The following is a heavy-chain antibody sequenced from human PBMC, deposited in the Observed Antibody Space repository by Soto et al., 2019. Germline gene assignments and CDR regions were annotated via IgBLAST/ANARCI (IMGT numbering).Heavy chain of an antibody. CDR3: ARDRVGNFDY. CDR2: IYYSGST. J-gene: IGHJ4*02. V-gene: IGHV4-59*12. CDR1: GGSISSYY. D-gene: IGHD1-26*01. Sequence: SETLSLTCTVSGGSISSYYWSWIRQPPGKGLEWIGYIYYSGSTNYNPSLKSRVTISVDTSKNQFSLKLSSVTAADTAVYYCARDRVGNFDYWGQGTLVTVSS.